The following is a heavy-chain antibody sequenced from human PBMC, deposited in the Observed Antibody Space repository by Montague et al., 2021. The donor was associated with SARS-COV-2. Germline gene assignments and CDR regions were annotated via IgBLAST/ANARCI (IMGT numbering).Heavy chain of an antibody. CDR2: MYDSGST. J-gene: IGHJ3*02. Sequence: TLSLTCTVSGGSISNGGYYCSWIRQPPGKGLEWIGYMYDSGSTYYNPSLTSRVTMSLDTSKNQFSLKLSSVTAADTAVYYCARGDGAVVAALYIWGQGTMVTVSS. CDR3: ARGDGAVVAALYI. CDR1: GGSISNGGYY. D-gene: IGHD2-15*01. V-gene: IGHV4-31*03.